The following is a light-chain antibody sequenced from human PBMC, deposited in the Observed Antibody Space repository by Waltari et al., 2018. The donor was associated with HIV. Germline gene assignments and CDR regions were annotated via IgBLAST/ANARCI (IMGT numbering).Light chain of an antibody. J-gene: IGLJ7*01. CDR3: QSADSSGTYAV. CDR1: VLPKQY. CDR2: KDS. Sequence: SYELTQPPSVSVSPGQTARITCSGDVLPKQYAYWYQQKPGQAPVVVISKDSERPSGIPERFAGSRSGTTVTLTISGGQAEDEADYYCQSADSSGTYAVFGGGTQLTVL. V-gene: IGLV3-25*03.